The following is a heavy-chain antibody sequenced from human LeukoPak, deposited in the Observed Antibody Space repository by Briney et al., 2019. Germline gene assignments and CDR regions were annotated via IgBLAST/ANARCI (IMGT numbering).Heavy chain of an antibody. CDR3: ARVYDYVWGSYRYRLDY. Sequence: SETLSLTCAVSGGSISSSDWWSWVRQPPGKGLEWIGEIYHSGSTNYNPSLKSRVTISVDKSKNQFSLKLSSVTAADTAVYYCARVYDYVWGSYRYRLDYWGQGTLVTVSS. V-gene: IGHV4-4*02. CDR1: GGSISSSDW. J-gene: IGHJ4*02. CDR2: IYHSGST. D-gene: IGHD3-16*02.